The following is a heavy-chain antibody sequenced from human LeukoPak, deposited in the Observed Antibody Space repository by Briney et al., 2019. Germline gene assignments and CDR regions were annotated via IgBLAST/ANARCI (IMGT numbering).Heavy chain of an antibody. D-gene: IGHD2-8*01. CDR1: GYSFTSYW. CDR3: ARRGHCTNGVCYSNYYYYMDV. CDR2: IYPDDSDT. J-gene: IGHJ6*03. Sequence: NPGESLKISCKGSGYSFTSYWIGWVRQMPGKGLEWMGIIYPDDSDTRYSPSFEGQVIISVDKSISTAYLQWSSLKASDTATYYCARRGHCTNGVCYSNYYYYMDVWGKGTTVTVSS. V-gene: IGHV5-51*03.